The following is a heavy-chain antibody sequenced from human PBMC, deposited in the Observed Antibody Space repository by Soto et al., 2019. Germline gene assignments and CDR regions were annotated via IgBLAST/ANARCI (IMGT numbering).Heavy chain of an antibody. CDR3: VRDQLYYYDIFGRPLNGFDI. Sequence: GESLKISCKGSGYSFTSYWIGWVRQMPGKGLEWMGIIYPGDSDTRYSPSFQGQVTISADKSISTAYLQWSSLGAEDTALYYCVRDQLYYYDIFGRPLNGFDIWGQGTMVTVSS. D-gene: IGHD3-22*01. CDR2: IYPGDSDT. V-gene: IGHV5-51*01. J-gene: IGHJ3*02. CDR1: GYSFTSYW.